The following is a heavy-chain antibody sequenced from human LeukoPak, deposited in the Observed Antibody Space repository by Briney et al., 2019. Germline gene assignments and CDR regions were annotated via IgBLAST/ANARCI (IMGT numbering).Heavy chain of an antibody. D-gene: IGHD6-19*01. Sequence: GGSLRLSCAASGFTFTNYVMNWVRQAPGKGLEWVPSITGTADKTYDADSVKGRFTISRDNSKNTLSLQMSSLRVEDTAIYYCARRGGSRGWGAFDIWGQGTIVTVSS. CDR2: ITGTADKT. CDR3: ARRGGSRGWGAFDI. CDR1: GFTFTNYV. V-gene: IGHV3-23*01. J-gene: IGHJ3*02.